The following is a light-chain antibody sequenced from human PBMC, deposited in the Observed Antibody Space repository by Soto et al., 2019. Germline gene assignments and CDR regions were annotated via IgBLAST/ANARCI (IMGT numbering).Light chain of an antibody. CDR1: SSNIGAGYD. CDR3: QSYDSSRSPLYV. Sequence: QSVRTHPPSVSWAPGQRVSISCTGSSSNIGAGYDVHWYQHLPGTAPKLLIYANNNRPSGVPDRFSGSKSGTSASLAITGLQAEDEADYYCQSYDSSRSPLYVFGTGTKVTVL. V-gene: IGLV1-40*01. J-gene: IGLJ1*01. CDR2: ANN.